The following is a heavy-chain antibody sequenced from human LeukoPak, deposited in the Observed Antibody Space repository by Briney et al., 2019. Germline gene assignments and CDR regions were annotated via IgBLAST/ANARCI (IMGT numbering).Heavy chain of an antibody. Sequence: GRSLRLSCTASGFTFGDYAMSWVRQAPGKGLEWVSVIYSGGSTYYADSVKGRFTISRDNSKNTMYLQMNSLRPEDTAVYFCARGRWFGGLIASEYYSDHWGQGTLVTVSS. D-gene: IGHD3-16*02. CDR1: GFTFGDYA. J-gene: IGHJ4*02. CDR2: IYSGGST. CDR3: ARGRWFGGLIASEYYSDH. V-gene: IGHV3-66*02.